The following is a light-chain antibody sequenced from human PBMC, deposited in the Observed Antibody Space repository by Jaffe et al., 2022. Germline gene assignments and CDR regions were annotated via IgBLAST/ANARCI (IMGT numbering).Light chain of an antibody. CDR3: GAWDDSLKAWV. J-gene: IGLJ3*02. CDR2: SNN. Sequence: QSVLTQPPSASGTPGQRVTISCSGSSSNIGSNTVNWYQQLPGTAPKLLIHSNNQRPSGVPDRFSGSKSGTSASLAISGLQSEDEADYYCGAWDDSLKAWVFGGGTMLTVL. V-gene: IGLV1-44*01. CDR1: SSNIGSNT.